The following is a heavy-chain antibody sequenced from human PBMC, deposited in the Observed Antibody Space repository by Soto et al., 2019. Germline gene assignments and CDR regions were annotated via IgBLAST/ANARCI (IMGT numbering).Heavy chain of an antibody. CDR1: GFTFSNDW. CDR3: ARERTSKGGMDV. Sequence: GGSLRLSCAASGFTFSNDWMNWVRQGPGKGLEWVSRIISGGSRVSYADSVKGRLTIARDNAKNTLYLEMHSLTAEDTAVYYCARERTSKGGMDVWGQGTTVTVS. CDR2: IISGGSRV. V-gene: IGHV3-74*01. J-gene: IGHJ6*02.